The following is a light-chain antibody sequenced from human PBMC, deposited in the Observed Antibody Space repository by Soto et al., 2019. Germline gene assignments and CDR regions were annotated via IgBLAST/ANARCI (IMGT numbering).Light chain of an antibody. Sequence: EVVLTQSPGILSLSPGERATLSCRASEAISSSYFAWYQHKPGQSPRLLIYGSSIRVTGIPDRFSGAGSGTDFTLTIRRLEPEDYALYYCHQHGTSPFTFGPRTKV. V-gene: IGKV3-20*01. CDR1: EAISSSY. CDR2: GSS. J-gene: IGKJ3*01. CDR3: HQHGTSPFT.